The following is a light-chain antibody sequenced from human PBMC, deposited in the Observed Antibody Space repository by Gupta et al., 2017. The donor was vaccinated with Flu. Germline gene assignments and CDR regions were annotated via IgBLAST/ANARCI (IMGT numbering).Light chain of an antibody. V-gene: IGKV3-11*01. Sequence: ESSAISCTASKRVRTFLAWYQQRTGQDPSILIYDASKRAPSIPARFSGSGSGTDFTLTISSLEHEDFAVYYYQQHTHWPGYSFGQGTKLEI. CDR2: DAS. J-gene: IGKJ2*03. CDR1: KRVRTF. CDR3: QQHTHWPGYS.